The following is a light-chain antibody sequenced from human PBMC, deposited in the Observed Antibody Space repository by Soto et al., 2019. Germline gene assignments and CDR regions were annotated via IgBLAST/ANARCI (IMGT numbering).Light chain of an antibody. V-gene: IGKV3-11*01. CDR2: DAS. CDR1: QYINNY. CDR3: QQYYGSPGIT. J-gene: IGKJ5*01. Sequence: IVFTPSPATPSFSPGERTTPSSRASQYINNYLAWYQQKPGQAPRLLIYDASSRATGIPARFSGSGSGTDFTLTISSLEPEDFAVYYCQQYYGSPGITFGQGTRLEIK.